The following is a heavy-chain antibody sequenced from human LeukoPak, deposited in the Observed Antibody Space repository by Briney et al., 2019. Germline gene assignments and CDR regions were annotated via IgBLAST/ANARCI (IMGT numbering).Heavy chain of an antibody. CDR1: GYSFSSYW. V-gene: IGHV5-51*01. J-gene: IGHJ4*02. Sequence: GESLKISCKGSGYSFSSYWIAWVRQMPGKGLEWMGTIYPGDSDIRYSPSFQGQVTISADKSISTAYLQWSSLKASDTAMYYCARQYCSGGSCYSDYWGQGTLVTVSS. CDR3: ARQYCSGGSCYSDY. D-gene: IGHD2-15*01. CDR2: IYPGDSDI.